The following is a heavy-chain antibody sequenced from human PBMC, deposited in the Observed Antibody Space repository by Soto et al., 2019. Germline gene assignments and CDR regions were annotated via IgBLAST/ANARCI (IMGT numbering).Heavy chain of an antibody. CDR2: IYYSGST. J-gene: IGHJ4*02. CDR3: TRRYAGNFDY. CDR1: GGSISSYY. V-gene: IGHV4-59*01. D-gene: IGHD2-8*01. Sequence: QVQLQESGPGLVKPSETLSLTCTVSGGSISSYYWSWIRQPPGKGLEWIGYIYYSGSTNYNPSLTSLVTISVDTSKNQFSLKLSAVTAADTAGYYCTRRYAGNFDYWGQGTLVTVSS.